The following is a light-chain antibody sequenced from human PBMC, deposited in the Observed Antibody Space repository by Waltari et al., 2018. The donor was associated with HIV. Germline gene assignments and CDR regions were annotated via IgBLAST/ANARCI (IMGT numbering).Light chain of an antibody. J-gene: IGLJ2*01. CDR1: RSDVGSYNL. CDR2: EGS. Sequence: QSALTQPASVSGSPGQSITIHCTGTRSDVGSYNLVSWYQQHPGKAPKLMIYEGSKLPSGVSNRFSGSKSGNTASLTISGLQAEDEADYYCCSYAGSSTFVVFGGGTKLTVL. V-gene: IGLV2-23*03. CDR3: CSYAGSSTFVV.